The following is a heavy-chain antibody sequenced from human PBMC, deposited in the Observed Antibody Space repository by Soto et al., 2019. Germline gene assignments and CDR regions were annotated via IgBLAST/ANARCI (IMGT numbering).Heavy chain of an antibody. J-gene: IGHJ4*02. CDR1: GFNFGSYS. CDR3: ARGRPPIAVAGNFDY. Sequence: LSLTCAASGFNFGSYSMNGVRQAPGKGLEWVSYISSSSSTIYYADSVKGRFTISRDNAKNSLYLQMNSLRAEDTAVYYCARGRPPIAVAGNFDYWGQGTLVTAPQ. V-gene: IGHV3-48*01. CDR2: ISSSSSTI. D-gene: IGHD6-19*01.